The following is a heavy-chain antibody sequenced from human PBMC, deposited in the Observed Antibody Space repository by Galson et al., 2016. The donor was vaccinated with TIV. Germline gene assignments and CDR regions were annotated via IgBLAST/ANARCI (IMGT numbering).Heavy chain of an antibody. J-gene: IGHJ4*02. CDR3: AKGSTWFRVSLSH. V-gene: IGHV3-23*01. CDR2: ISNTGADT. CDR1: GLVSSSFA. Sequence: SLRLSCAASGLVSSSFAMNWVRQAPGKGLEWASTISNTGADTFHADSVKGRFAISRDNSKNMLYLHMTSLSADDTAVDYRAKGSTWFRVSLSHWGQGTPVTVSS. D-gene: IGHD3-10*01.